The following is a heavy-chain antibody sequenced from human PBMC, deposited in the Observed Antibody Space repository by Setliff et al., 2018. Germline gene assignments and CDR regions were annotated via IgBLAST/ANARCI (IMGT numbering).Heavy chain of an antibody. J-gene: IGHJ4*02. CDR3: SRLVRFCTKISCQRLLGDDY. CDR2: ISPYNGNT. D-gene: IGHD2-2*01. V-gene: IGHV1-18*04. CDR1: GYAFNSYG. Sequence: ASVKVSCKASGYAFNSYGINWLRQAPGQGLEWLGWISPYNGNTKYAQTVQDRITMATDASTRTSYMELSSLRSDDTAIYYCSRLVRFCTKISCQRLLGDDYWGQGALVTVS.